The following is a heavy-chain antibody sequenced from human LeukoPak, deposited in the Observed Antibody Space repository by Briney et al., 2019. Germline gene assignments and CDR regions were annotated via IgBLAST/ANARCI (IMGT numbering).Heavy chain of an antibody. Sequence: GGSPRLSCAASGFTFSSYSMNWVRQAPGKGLEWVSSISSSSSYIYYADSVKGRFTISRDNAKNSLYLQMNILRAEDTAVYYCARGAYDILTGRGDYWGQGTLVTVSS. D-gene: IGHD3-9*01. CDR1: GFTFSSYS. J-gene: IGHJ4*02. V-gene: IGHV3-21*01. CDR2: ISSSSSYI. CDR3: ARGAYDILTGRGDY.